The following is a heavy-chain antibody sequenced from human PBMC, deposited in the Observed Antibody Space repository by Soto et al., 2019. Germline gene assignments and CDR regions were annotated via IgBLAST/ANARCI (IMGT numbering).Heavy chain of an antibody. D-gene: IGHD5-18*01. V-gene: IGHV4-30-4*01. Sequence: SRTLSLTCTVSGDSISSNNHYWSCFRQPPGEGLEWIGFISYSGTTSYSPSLKSRVAISLDTSKSQFSLSLSSVTAADTAVYYCARGRGYSYGLDPWGQGTLVTVS. CDR1: GDSISSNNHY. CDR3: ARGRGYSYGLDP. J-gene: IGHJ5*02. CDR2: ISYSGTT.